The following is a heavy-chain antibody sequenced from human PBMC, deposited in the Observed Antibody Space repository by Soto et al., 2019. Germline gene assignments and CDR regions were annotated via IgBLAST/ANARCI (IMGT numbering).Heavy chain of an antibody. CDR1: GGSISSCCYS. J-gene: IGHJ5*02. D-gene: IGHD4-17*01. Sequence: SSETLSLTCAVSGGSISSCCYSWIWIPQPPGQGLEWIGYIYYSGSTNYNPSLKSRVTTSVDTSKNQFSLKLSSVTAEDTAVYYCAKETVTTVGNWFDPWGQGTLVTVSS. CDR2: IYYSGST. V-gene: IGHV4-61*01. CDR3: AKETVTTVGNWFDP.